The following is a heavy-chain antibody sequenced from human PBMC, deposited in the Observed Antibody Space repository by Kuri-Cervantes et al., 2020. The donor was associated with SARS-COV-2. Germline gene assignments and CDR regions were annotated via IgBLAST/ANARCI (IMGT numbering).Heavy chain of an antibody. CDR3: AKHSSSWYVLPLSY. CDR1: GYTFSTYD. V-gene: IGHV1-8*03. D-gene: IGHD6-13*01. Sequence: ASVKVSCKASGYTFSTYDINWVRQASGQGLEWMGWMNPNSGNTGYVQKFQGRVTITRNTSISTAYMELSSLRSEDTAVYYCAKHSSSWYVLPLSYWGQGTLVTVSS. J-gene: IGHJ4*02. CDR2: MNPNSGNT.